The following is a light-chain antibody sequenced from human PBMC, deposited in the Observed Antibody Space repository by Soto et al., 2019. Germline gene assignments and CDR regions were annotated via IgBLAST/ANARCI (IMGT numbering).Light chain of an antibody. Sequence: DIQMTQSPSSLSASVGDRVTITCRASQGISNYLAWYQQKPGKVPKLLIYAASTLQSGVPSRFSGSGSGKDFTLTISSLQPEDVATYYCQKYNRGELFGPGNKVDIK. J-gene: IGKJ3*01. CDR2: AAS. CDR3: QKYNRGEL. CDR1: QGISNY. V-gene: IGKV1-27*01.